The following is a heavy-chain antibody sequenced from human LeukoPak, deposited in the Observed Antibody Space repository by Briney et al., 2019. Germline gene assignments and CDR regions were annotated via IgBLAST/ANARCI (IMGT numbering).Heavy chain of an antibody. V-gene: IGHV4-4*07. CDR2: IYTTGST. CDR1: SGSINSYY. Sequence: ASETLSLTCTVSSGSINSYYWGWVRQPAGRGLEWIGRIYTTGSTNYNPSLKSRLTMSVDTSKRQFSLNLRSVTAADTAIYYCARQGYTASHYFLDYWSQGTLVTVSS. CDR3: ARQGYTASHYFLDY. D-gene: IGHD3-16*02. J-gene: IGHJ4*02.